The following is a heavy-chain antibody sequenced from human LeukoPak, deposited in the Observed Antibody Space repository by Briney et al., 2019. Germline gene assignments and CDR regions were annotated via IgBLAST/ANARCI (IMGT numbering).Heavy chain of an antibody. CDR1: GFTFSSYS. V-gene: IGHV3-48*01. D-gene: IGHD3-10*01. CDR3: AREWFGELI. J-gene: IGHJ4*02. Sequence: GGSLRLSCAASGFTFSSYSMNWVRQAPGNGLEWVSFISSSSSTVYYADSVKGRFTISRDNAKNSLYLQMNSLRAEDTAVYYCAREWFGELIWGQGTLVTVSS. CDR2: ISSSSSTV.